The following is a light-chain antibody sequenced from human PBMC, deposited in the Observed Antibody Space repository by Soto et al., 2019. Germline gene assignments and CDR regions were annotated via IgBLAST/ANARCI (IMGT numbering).Light chain of an antibody. CDR1: QSVSSSY. V-gene: IGKV3-20*01. J-gene: IGKJ1*01. CDR3: QQYNKWLQT. Sequence: EIVLTQSPGTLSLSPGERATLSCRASQSVSSSYLAWYQQKPGQAPRLLIYGESSRDTGIPDRFSGSGSGTEFTLTISSLQSEDFAAYSCQQYNKWLQTFGKGVKV. CDR2: GES.